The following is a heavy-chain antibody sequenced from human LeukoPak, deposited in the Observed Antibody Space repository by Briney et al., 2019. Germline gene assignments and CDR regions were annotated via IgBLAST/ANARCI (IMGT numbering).Heavy chain of an antibody. V-gene: IGHV3-21*01. D-gene: IGHD3-9*01. CDR2: ISSSSSSYI. CDR1: GFTFSSYS. J-gene: IGHJ4*02. CDR3: AKDHDILTGLFDY. Sequence: GGSLRLSCAASGFTFSSYSMNWVRQAPGKGLEWVSSISSSSSSYIYYADSVKGRFTISRDNAKNSLYLQMNSLRAEDTAVYYCAKDHDILTGLFDYWGQGTLVTVSS.